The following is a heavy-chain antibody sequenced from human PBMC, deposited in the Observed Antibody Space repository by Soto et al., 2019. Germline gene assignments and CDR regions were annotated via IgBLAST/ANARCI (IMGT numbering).Heavy chain of an antibody. CDR1: GFTFSSYA. Sequence: EVQLLDSGGGLVQPGGSLRFSCAASGFTFSSYAMNWVRQAPGKGLEWVSVISGSGDSTYYADSVKGRFTISRDNSKNTLYLQMNSLRTKDTAVYYCARRGPGTYFDYWGQGTLVTVSS. V-gene: IGHV3-23*01. CDR3: ARRGPGTYFDY. D-gene: IGHD6-13*01. J-gene: IGHJ4*02. CDR2: ISGSGDST.